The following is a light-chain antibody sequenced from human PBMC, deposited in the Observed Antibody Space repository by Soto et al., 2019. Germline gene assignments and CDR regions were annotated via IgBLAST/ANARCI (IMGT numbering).Light chain of an antibody. Sequence: EIVLTQSPATLSLSPGERATLSCRASQSVSSYLACYQQKPGQAPRLLIYDASSRSTDTPARFSGSGSGTDFPPTISSLEPEDFAVYYCQQRSNWAFGQGTRRELK. CDR2: DAS. V-gene: IGKV3-11*01. CDR3: QQRSNWA. J-gene: IGKJ5*01. CDR1: QSVSSY.